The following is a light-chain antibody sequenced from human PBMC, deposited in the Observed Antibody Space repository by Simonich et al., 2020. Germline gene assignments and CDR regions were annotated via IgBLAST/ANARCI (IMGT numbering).Light chain of an antibody. J-gene: IGKJ1*01. CDR2: GAS. V-gene: IGKV3-15*01. Sequence: EIVMTQSPATLSVSPGERATLSCRASQGVSSNLAWYQPKPGPAPRLLIYGASTRATGIPARFSGSGSGTEFTLTISSMQSEDFAVYYCQQYNNWPPWTFGQGTKVEIK. CDR3: QQYNNWPPWT. CDR1: QGVSSN.